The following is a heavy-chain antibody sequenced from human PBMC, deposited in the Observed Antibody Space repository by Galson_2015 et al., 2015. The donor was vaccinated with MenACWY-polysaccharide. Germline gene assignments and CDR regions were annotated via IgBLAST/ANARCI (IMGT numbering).Heavy chain of an antibody. J-gene: IGHJ5*01. D-gene: IGHD1-26*01. CDR3: AREPTYSGSFGWFDS. V-gene: IGHV4-61*01. CDR1: GASVSSTTDY. CDR2: MSSNGGA. Sequence: ETLSLTCTVSGASVSSTTDYWSWLRQPPGKGLEWIGFMSSNGGANRNPSLKSRVTISIDTSKNQFSLRLNSVTAADMAMYYCAREPTYSGSFGWFDSWGQGTLVTVSP.